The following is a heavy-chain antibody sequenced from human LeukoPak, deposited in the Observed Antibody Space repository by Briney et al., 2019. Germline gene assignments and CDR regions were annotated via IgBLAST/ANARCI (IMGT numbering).Heavy chain of an antibody. V-gene: IGHV4-61*02. CDR1: GGSISSGSYY. J-gene: IGHJ5*02. Sequence: SQTLSLTCTVSGGSISSGSYYWSWIRQPAGKGLEWIGRIYTSGSTNYNPSLKSRVTISVDTSKNQFSLKLSSVTAAETAVYYWASLALYLSSTSCYTGWFDPWGQGTLVTVSS. CDR3: ASLALYLSSTSCYTGWFDP. CDR2: IYTSGST. D-gene: IGHD2-2*02.